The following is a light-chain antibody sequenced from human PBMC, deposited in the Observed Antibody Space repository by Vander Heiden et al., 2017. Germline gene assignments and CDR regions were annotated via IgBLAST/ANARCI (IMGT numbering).Light chain of an antibody. CDR1: QDIDDY. CDR3: QQTDNDIRKT. J-gene: IGKJ4*01. CDR2: TTS. V-gene: IGKV1-39*01. Sequence: DIQMTQSPSSLSASVGDRVTITCRASQDIDDYLNWYQQKPGKAPHLLIYTTSNLRSGVPSRFSGSRSGTVFTLTINSLQPEDFAPYYCQQTDNDIRKTFGGGTKVDIK.